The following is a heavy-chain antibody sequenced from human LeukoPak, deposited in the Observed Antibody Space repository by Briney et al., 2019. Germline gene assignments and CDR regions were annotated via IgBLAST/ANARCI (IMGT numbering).Heavy chain of an antibody. V-gene: IGHV1-2*02. CDR2: INTNNGVT. J-gene: IGHJ5*02. CDR3: TRDRLSKWFDP. CDR1: GLTFTGVNY. D-gene: IGHD5-12*01. Sequence: ASVKASCKASGLTFTGVNYIHWVRQAPGQGPEWMGWINTNNGVTDYARKFQGRVTMTRDTSISTAYMELYRLTSDDMAMYYCTRDRLSKWFDPWGQGSLVTVSS.